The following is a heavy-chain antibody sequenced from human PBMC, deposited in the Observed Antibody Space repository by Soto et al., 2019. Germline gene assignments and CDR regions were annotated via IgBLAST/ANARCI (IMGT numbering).Heavy chain of an antibody. Sequence: QLQLQESGPGLVKPSETLSLTCTVSGGSISINNYYWGWIRQPPGKGAEWIGSIYYTGSTYYISSLKSRLTISLDTSTNQYSMRLSSVTAADTAVYYCARHGVNGNHDCWGQGTLITVSS. CDR3: ARHGVNGNHDC. D-gene: IGHD2-8*01. J-gene: IGHJ4*02. V-gene: IGHV4-39*01. CDR1: GGSISINNYY. CDR2: IYYTGST.